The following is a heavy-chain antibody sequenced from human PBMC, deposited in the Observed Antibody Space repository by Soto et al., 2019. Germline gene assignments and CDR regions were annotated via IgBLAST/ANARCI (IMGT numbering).Heavy chain of an antibody. Sequence: SETLSLTCTVSGGSISRYYWSWIRQPPGKGLEWIGYMYNTGSTVYNPPFKSRVTISVDTSKNQFSLKLNSVTAADTAVYYCARREKGGDYIDYWGQGTLVTVSS. V-gene: IGHV4-59*01. CDR3: ARREKGGDYIDY. J-gene: IGHJ4*02. D-gene: IGHD4-17*01. CDR2: MYNTGST. CDR1: GGSISRYY.